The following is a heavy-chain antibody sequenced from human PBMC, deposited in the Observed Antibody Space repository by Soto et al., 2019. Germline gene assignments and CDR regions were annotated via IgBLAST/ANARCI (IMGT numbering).Heavy chain of an antibody. CDR1: GYTFTFFD. D-gene: IGHD2-15*01. Sequence: QMQLVQSGAEVKRPGASVKVSCQSAGYTFTFFDVNWVRQAPGQGLEWMGWMNPKTGNTGYPQKFQGRVTMTRDTSINTAYLEVSSLRSEYTAVYYCARSTVHFSAGNCYYYGLDVWGQGTTVTVS. V-gene: IGHV1-8*01. J-gene: IGHJ6*02. CDR3: ARSTVHFSAGNCYYYGLDV. CDR2: MNPKTGNT.